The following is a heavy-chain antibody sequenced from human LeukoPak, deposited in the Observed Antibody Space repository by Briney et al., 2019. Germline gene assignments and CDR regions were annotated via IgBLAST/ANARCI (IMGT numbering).Heavy chain of an antibody. CDR3: AGGAGVY. CDR2: INHSGST. D-gene: IGHD3-10*01. J-gene: IGHJ4*02. Sequence: SETLSLTCAVYGGSFSGYYWSWIRQPPGKGLEWIGEINHSGSTNYNPSLKSRVTISVDTSKNQFSLKLSSVTAADTAVYYCAGGAGVYWGQGTLVTVSS. CDR1: GGSFSGYY. V-gene: IGHV4-34*01.